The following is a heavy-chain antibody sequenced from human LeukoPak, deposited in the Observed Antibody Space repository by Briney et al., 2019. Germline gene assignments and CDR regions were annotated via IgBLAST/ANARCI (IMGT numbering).Heavy chain of an antibody. V-gene: IGHV3-30*18. J-gene: IGHJ4*02. D-gene: IGHD6-13*01. CDR2: ISYDGSKE. CDR3: AKDQRRTRGGRSWYVLDY. Sequence: PGGSLRLSCAASGFTFSSYGMHWVRQAPGKGLEWVAVISYDGSKEYYADSVKGRFTISRDNSKNTLYLQMNSLRAEDTAVYYCAKDQRRTRGGRSWYVLDYWGQGTLVTVSS. CDR1: GFTFSSYG.